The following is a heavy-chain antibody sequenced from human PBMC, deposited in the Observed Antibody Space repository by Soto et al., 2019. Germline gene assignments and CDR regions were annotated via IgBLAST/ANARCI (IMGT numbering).Heavy chain of an antibody. J-gene: IGHJ4*02. D-gene: IGHD3-22*01. CDR1: GGTFSSYA. CDR3: ARVGDYYDSSGYYFDY. V-gene: IGHV1-69*01. CDR2: IIPIFGTA. Sequence: QVQLVQSGAEVKKPGSSVKVSCKASGGTFSSYAISWVRQAPGQGLEWMGGIIPIFGTANYAQEFQGRVTITADESTSTAYMELSSLRSEDTAVYYCARVGDYYDSSGYYFDYWGQGTLVTVSS.